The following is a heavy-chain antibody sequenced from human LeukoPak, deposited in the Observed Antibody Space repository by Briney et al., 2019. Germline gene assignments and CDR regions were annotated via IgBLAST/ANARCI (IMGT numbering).Heavy chain of an antibody. J-gene: IGHJ4*02. D-gene: IGHD3/OR15-3a*01. CDR1: GFTFSNAW. V-gene: IGHV3-15*01. CDR2: IRSKADGGTP. CDR3: TTWTDLYDY. Sequence: GGSLRLSCEASGFTFSNAWMSWVRQAPGTGPEWVGRIRSKADGGTPDYAAPVKGRFIISRDDATNTVYLQMNSLKTEDTAVYYCTTWTDLYDYWGQGTLVTVSS.